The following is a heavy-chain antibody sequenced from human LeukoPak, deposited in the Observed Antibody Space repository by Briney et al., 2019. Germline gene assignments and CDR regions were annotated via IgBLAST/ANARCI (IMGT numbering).Heavy chain of an antibody. V-gene: IGHV4-39*01. CDR3: TRGFHTYYDFWSGYYESPTFDP. CDR2: IYYSGST. CDR1: GGSISSGGYY. Sequence: SETLSLTCTVSGGSISSGGYYWSWIRRHPGKGLEWIGSIYYSGSTYYNPSLKSRVTISVDTSKNQFSLKLSSVTAADTAVYYCTRGFHTYYDFWSGYYESPTFDPWGQGTLVTVSS. J-gene: IGHJ5*02. D-gene: IGHD3-3*01.